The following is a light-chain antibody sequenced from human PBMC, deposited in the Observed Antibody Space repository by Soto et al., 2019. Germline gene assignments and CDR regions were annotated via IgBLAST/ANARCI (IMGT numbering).Light chain of an antibody. J-gene: IGLJ3*02. CDR1: SSDVGGYNY. V-gene: IGLV2-14*01. CDR2: EVS. Sequence: QSALTQPASVSGSPGQSITISCTGTSSDVGGYNYVSWYQHHPGKAPKLMIYEVSNRPFGVSNRFSGSKSGNTASLTISGLQAEDEADYYCGSYTGGSPWVFGGGTKVTVL. CDR3: GSYTGGSPWV.